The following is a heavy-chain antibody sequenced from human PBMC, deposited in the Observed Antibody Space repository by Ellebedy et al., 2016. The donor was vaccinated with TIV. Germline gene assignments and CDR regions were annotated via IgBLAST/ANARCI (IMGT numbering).Heavy chain of an antibody. D-gene: IGHD6-19*01. CDR3: ARFNSGWSGGRYFDY. Sequence: MPSETLSLTCTVSGASISSYYWSWIRQPPGKGLEWIGYIYNFYNSGSTNYNPSLESRVTISVDTSKKQFSLRLSSVSAADTAVYYCARFNSGWSGGRYFDYWGQGTLVTVSS. CDR2: IYNFYNSGST. J-gene: IGHJ4*02. CDR1: GASISSYY. V-gene: IGHV4-59*01.